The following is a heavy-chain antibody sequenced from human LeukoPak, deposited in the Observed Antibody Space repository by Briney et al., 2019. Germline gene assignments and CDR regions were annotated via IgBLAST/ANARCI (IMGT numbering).Heavy chain of an antibody. V-gene: IGHV4-59*01. CDR3: ARVRTGLLWFGEFLGPYYFDY. D-gene: IGHD3-10*01. Sequence: SETLSLTCTVSGGSISSYYWSWIRQPPGKGLEWIGYIYYSGSTNYNPSLKSRVTISVDTSKNQFSLKLSSVTAADTAVYYCARVRTGLLWFGEFLGPYYFDYWGQGTLVTVSS. CDR1: GGSISSYY. CDR2: IYYSGST. J-gene: IGHJ4*02.